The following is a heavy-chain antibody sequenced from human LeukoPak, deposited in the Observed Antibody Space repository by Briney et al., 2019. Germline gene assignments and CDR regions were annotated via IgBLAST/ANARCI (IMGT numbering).Heavy chain of an antibody. CDR2: IYYSGST. V-gene: IGHV4-59*01. CDR3: ARILEDHYYGMDV. D-gene: IGHD3-3*01. Sequence: SETLSLTCTVSGGSISSYYWSWIRQPPGKGLEWIGYIYYSGSTNFNPSLKSRVTISVDTSKNQFSLKLSSVTAADTAVYYCARILEDHYYGMDVWGQGTTVTVSS. CDR1: GGSISSYY. J-gene: IGHJ6*02.